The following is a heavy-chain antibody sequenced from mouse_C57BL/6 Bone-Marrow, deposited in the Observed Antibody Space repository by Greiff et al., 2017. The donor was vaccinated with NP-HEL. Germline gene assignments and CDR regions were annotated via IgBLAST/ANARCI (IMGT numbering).Heavy chain of an antibody. J-gene: IGHJ3*01. D-gene: IGHD1-1*02. CDR3: GRSGGYGPAWFAY. Sequence: VQLKESGPELVKPGASVKLSCKASGYSFTDYNMNWVKQSNGKSLEWIGVINPNYGTTSYNQKFKGKATLTVDQSSSTAYMQLNSLTSEDSAVYYCGRSGGYGPAWFAYWGQGTMVTVSA. CDR1: GYSFTDYN. CDR2: INPNYGTT. V-gene: IGHV1-39*01.